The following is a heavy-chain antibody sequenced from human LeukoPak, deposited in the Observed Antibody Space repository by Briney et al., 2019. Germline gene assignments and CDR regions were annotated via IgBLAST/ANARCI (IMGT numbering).Heavy chain of an antibody. V-gene: IGHV1-69*05. CDR2: IIPIFGTA. CDR1: GGTFSSYA. J-gene: IGHJ4*02. CDR3: ARGPVVPAATYYFDY. Sequence: ASVKVSCKASGGTFSSYAISWVRQAPGQGLEWMGGIIPIFGTANYAQKFQGRVTITTDESTSTAYMELSSLRSEDTAVYYRARGPVVPAATYYFDYWGQGTLVTVSS. D-gene: IGHD2-2*01.